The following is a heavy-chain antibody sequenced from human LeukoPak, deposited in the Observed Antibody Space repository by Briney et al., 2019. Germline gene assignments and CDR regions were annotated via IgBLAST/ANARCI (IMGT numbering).Heavy chain of an antibody. Sequence: SETLSLTCTVSGGSISSGSYYWSWIRQPAGKGLEWIGRIYTSGSTNYNPSLKSRVTISVDTSKNQFSLKLSSVTAADTAVYYCARDRSTAMVGGYYYYMDVWGKGTTVTVSS. CDR3: ARDRSTAMVGGYYYYMDV. V-gene: IGHV4-61*02. J-gene: IGHJ6*03. CDR1: GGSISSGSYY. CDR2: IYTSGST. D-gene: IGHD5-18*01.